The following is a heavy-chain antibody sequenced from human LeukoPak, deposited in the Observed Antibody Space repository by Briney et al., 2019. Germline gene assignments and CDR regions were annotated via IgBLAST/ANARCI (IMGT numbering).Heavy chain of an antibody. Sequence: ASVKVSCKASGYTFTSYGISWVRQAPGQGLEWMGWISAYNGNTNYAQKLQGRVTMTTDTSTSTAYMELRSLRSDDTAVYYCARDEGPDPSRGYYYYGMDVWGQGTTVTVSS. CDR3: ARDEGPDPSRGYYYYGMDV. D-gene: IGHD3-10*01. J-gene: IGHJ6*02. CDR2: ISAYNGNT. CDR1: GYTFTSYG. V-gene: IGHV1-18*01.